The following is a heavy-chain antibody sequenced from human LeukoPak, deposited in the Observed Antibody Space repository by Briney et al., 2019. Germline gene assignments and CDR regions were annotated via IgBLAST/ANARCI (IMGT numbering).Heavy chain of an antibody. CDR1: GFTFSMYW. CDR3: ARDRNGSRDY. V-gene: IGHV3-7*01. Sequence: GGSLRLSCEASGFTFSMYWMSWVRQAPGRGLEWVADLRKDGSEEYYVDSVKGRFTISRDNFKNSLYLQMNRLTGDDTAVYFCARDRNGSRDYWGRGTVVTVSS. D-gene: IGHD3-10*01. CDR2: LRKDGSEE. J-gene: IGHJ4*02.